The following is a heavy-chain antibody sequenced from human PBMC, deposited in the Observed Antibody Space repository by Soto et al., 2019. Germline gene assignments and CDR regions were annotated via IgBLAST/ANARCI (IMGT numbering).Heavy chain of an antibody. V-gene: IGHV1-69*02. Sequence: SVKVSCKASGGTFSSYTISWVRQAPGQGLEWMGRIIPIPGIANYAQKFQGRVTITADKSTSTAYMELSSLTHEDTAVYYCARLRGSYHSDCWGQGTLVTVSS. CDR2: IIPIPGIA. CDR1: GGTFSSYT. J-gene: IGHJ4*02. D-gene: IGHD3-16*02. CDR3: ARLRGSYHSDC.